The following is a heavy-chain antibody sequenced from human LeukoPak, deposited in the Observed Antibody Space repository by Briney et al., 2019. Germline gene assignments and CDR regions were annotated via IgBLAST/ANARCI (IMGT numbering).Heavy chain of an antibody. D-gene: IGHD6-19*01. V-gene: IGHV4-4*07. CDR1: GGSISSYY. J-gene: IGHJ2*01. CDR3: ARGSIALAVAPYFDL. Sequence: SETLSLTCTVSGGSISSYYWSWLRQPAGKGLEWIGRIYTSGRTNYNPSLKSRVTMSVDTSKNQFSLKLSSVTAADTAVYYCARGSIALAVAPYFDLWGRGTLVPVSS. CDR2: IYTSGRT.